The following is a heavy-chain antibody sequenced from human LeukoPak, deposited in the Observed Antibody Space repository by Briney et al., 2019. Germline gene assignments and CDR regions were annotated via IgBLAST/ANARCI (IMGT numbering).Heavy chain of an antibody. CDR2: INPHSGGT. CDR1: GYTFSDYY. D-gene: IGHD5-12*01. J-gene: IGHJ3*02. CDR3: AREIVATIGGAFDI. Sequence: SVNVSCKASGYTFSDYYLHWVRQAPGHGLEWMGWINPHSGGTHYAQKFQGRVTMTRDTSISTAYMELSSLRSDDTAVYFCAREIVATIGGAFDIWGQGTMVTVSS. V-gene: IGHV1-2*02.